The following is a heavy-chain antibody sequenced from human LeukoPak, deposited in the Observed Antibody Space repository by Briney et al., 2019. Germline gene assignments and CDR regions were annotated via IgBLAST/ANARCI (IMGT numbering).Heavy chain of an antibody. V-gene: IGHV3-69-1*01. CDR1: GFSLSAYN. D-gene: IGHD5-24*01. CDR3: AKDRNYRDLDSLDI. Sequence: GGSLRLSCEGSGFSLSAYNMNWVRQAPGKGLESVFYADSVKGRFTISRDNAKNSLYLQMNSLRAEDTAFYYCAKDRNYRDLDSLDIWGQGTMVTVSS. J-gene: IGHJ3*02.